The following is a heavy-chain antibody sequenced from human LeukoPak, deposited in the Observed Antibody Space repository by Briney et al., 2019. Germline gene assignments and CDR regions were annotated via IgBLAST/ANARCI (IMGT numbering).Heavy chain of an antibody. V-gene: IGHV4-34*01. CDR1: GGSISIYY. J-gene: IGHJ4*02. CDR2: INHSGST. Sequence: SETLSLTCSVSGGSISIYYWSWIRQPPGKGLEWIGEINHSGSTNYSPSLKSRVTISVNTSKNQFSLKLTSVTAADTAVYYCARAGFALAPHRGTPFGYWGQGTLVTVSS. D-gene: IGHD6-6*01. CDR3: ARAGFALAPHRGTPFGY.